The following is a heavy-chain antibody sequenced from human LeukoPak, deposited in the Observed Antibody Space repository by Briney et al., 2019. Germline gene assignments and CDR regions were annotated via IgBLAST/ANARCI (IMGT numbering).Heavy chain of an antibody. CDR1: GGSISSYY. CDR2: IYTSGST. J-gene: IGHJ4*02. D-gene: IGHD4-17*01. V-gene: IGHV4-4*08. Sequence: PSETLSLTCTVSGGSISSYYWSWIRQPPGKGLEWIGYIYTSGSTNYNPSLKSRVTISVDTSKNQFSLKLSSVTAADTAVYYCARATVTTCYFDYWGQGTLVTVSS. CDR3: ARATVTTCYFDY.